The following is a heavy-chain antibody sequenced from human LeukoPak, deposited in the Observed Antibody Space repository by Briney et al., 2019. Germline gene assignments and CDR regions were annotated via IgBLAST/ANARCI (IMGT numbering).Heavy chain of an antibody. CDR2: INHSGST. CDR3: ARGVSIVVVPFDL. D-gene: IGHD2-2*01. Sequence: ASEALSLTCAVYGGSFSGYYWSWIRQPPGKGLEWIGEINHSGSTNYNPSPKSRVTISVDTSKNQFSLKLSSVTAADTAVYYCARGVSIVVVPFDLWGRGTLVTVSS. CDR1: GGSFSGYY. V-gene: IGHV4-34*01. J-gene: IGHJ2*01.